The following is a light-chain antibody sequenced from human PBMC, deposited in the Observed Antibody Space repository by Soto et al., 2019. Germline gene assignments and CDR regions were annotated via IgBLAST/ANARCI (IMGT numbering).Light chain of an antibody. V-gene: IGLV2-8*01. CDR3: SSYAGRNNFV. CDR2: EVS. CDR1: SSDVGGYNY. Sequence: QSALTQPPSASGSPGQSVTISCTGTSSDVGGYNYVSWYQQHPGKAPKLMIYEVSKRPSWVPDRFSGSKSGNTASLTVSGLQAEDEADYYCSSYAGRNNFVFGTGTKVTVL. J-gene: IGLJ1*01.